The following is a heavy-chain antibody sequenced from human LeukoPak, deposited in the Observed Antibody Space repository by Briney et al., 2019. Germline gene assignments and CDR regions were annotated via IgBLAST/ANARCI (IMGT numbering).Heavy chain of an antibody. CDR1: GYTFTSYD. CDR3: ARVRLAAPAFDP. CDR2: MNPNSGNT. V-gene: IGHV1-8*01. D-gene: IGHD6-13*01. J-gene: IGHJ5*02. Sequence: ASVKVSRKASGYTFTSYDINWVRQATGQGLEWMGWMNPNSGNTGYAQKFQGRVTMTRNTSISTAYMELSSLRSEDTAVYYCARVRLAAPAFDPWGQGTLVTVSS.